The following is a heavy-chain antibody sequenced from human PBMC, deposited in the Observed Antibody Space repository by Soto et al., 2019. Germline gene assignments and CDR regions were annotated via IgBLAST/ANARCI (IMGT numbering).Heavy chain of an antibody. Sequence: VQLVESGGGVVQPGRSLRLSCAASGFTFSDYAMHWVRQAPGKGLEWVAVVSHDGRNTHYADSVKGRFTISRDSSKTTVAGEVTALRAGDTAVYYWGGGGRQWLVTPAFTSWGKGPLVPVSS. CDR3: GGGGRQWLVTPAFTS. J-gene: IGHJ5*02. CDR1: GFTFSDYA. CDR2: VSHDGRNT. D-gene: IGHD6-19*01. V-gene: IGHV3-30*03.